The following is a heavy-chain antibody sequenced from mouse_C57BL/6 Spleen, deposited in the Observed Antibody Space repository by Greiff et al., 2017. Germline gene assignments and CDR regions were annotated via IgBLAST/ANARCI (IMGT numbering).Heavy chain of an antibody. CDR1: GYAFSSSW. CDR2: IYPGDGDT. J-gene: IGHJ2*01. Sequence: QVQLQQSGPELVKPGASVKISCKASGYAFSSSWMNWVKQRPGKGLEWIGRIYPGDGDTNYNGKFKGKATLTADKSSSTAYMQLSSLTSEDSAVYFCARGAAQCPLDYWGQGTTLTVSS. D-gene: IGHD3-2*02. CDR3: ARGAAQCPLDY. V-gene: IGHV1-82*01.